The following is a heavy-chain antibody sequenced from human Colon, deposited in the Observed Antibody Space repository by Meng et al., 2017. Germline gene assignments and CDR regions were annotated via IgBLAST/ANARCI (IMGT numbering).Heavy chain of an antibody. D-gene: IGHD6-19*01. Sequence: LQQWGAGLLKPSGTLSLTCAVYGGSFSGYSWSWIRQPPGKGLEWIGEINHTGNTSYNPSLKSRLTISVDTSKNQFSLNLSSVTAADTALYYCARSVRLGVAGKSGAYWGQGTLVTVSS. CDR3: ARSVRLGVAGKSGAY. CDR1: GGSFSGYS. CDR2: INHTGNT. V-gene: IGHV4-34*01. J-gene: IGHJ4*02.